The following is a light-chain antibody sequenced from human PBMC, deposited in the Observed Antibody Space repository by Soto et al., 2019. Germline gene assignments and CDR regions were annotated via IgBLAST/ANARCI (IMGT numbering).Light chain of an antibody. Sequence: DIPMTQSPSTLSASVGDRVTITCRASQSIGTWLAWYQQKPGKAPNLLIYDASSLESGVPSRFSGSGSGTEFTLTISSLQPDDFATYYCQQYNIYSWTFGQGTKVEIK. V-gene: IGKV1-5*01. CDR1: QSIGTW. CDR3: QQYNIYSWT. J-gene: IGKJ1*01. CDR2: DAS.